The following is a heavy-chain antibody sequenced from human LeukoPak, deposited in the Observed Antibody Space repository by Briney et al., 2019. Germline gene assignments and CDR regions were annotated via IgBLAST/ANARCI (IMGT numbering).Heavy chain of an antibody. CDR3: ARPILWLRHWSWFDP. Sequence: ASVKVSCKASGYTFTGYYMHWVRQAPGQGLEWMGWINPNSGGTNYAQKFQGRVTMTRDTSISTAYMELSRLRSDDTAVYYCARPILWLRHWSWFDPWGQGTLVTVSS. D-gene: IGHD5-12*01. CDR2: INPNSGGT. J-gene: IGHJ5*02. CDR1: GYTFTGYY. V-gene: IGHV1-2*02.